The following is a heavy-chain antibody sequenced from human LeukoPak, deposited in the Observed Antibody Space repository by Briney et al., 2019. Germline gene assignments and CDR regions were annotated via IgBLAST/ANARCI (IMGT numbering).Heavy chain of an antibody. CDR2: ISGSGGST. Sequence: GGSLRLSCAASGFTFSSYAMSWVRQAPGKGLEWVSAISGSGGSTYYADSANGRFTISRDNSKNTLYLQMNSLIADATAAYYCAKYFVAVAGTSIYYYFYMVGWGKGTTVAV. CDR3: AKYFVAVAGTSIYYYFYMVG. J-gene: IGHJ6*03. V-gene: IGHV3-23*01. D-gene: IGHD6-19*01. CDR1: GFTFSSYA.